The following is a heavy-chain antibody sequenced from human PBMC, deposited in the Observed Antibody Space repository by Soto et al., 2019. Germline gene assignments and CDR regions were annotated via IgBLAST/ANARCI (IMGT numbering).Heavy chain of an antibody. D-gene: IGHD1-26*01. CDR2: INQDGSEK. Sequence: EVHLVESGGGLVQTGGSLRLSCAIFESTVSRDWMNWVRQAPGKGLEWVAHINQDGSEKYYVDSVKGRFTISRDNAKNPLYLQRHALSPADRPMYSFSGGVGDAFWGQGTLVTVSS. CDR1: ESTVSRDW. CDR3: SGGVGDAF. J-gene: IGHJ4*02. V-gene: IGHV3-7*04.